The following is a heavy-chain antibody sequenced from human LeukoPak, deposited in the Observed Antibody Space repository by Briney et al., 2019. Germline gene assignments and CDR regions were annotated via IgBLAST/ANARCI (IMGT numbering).Heavy chain of an antibody. CDR2: ISAGGDKT. CDR1: GFTFSSYA. V-gene: IGHV3-23*01. J-gene: IGHJ4*02. Sequence: GGSLRLSCAASGFTFSSYAMSWVRQAPGKGLEWVSGISAGGDKTYYRDSVKGRITISRDNSKNTLYLQMNSLRAEDTATYYCAKSRGSTLFDYWGQGTLVTVSS. CDR3: AKSRGSTLFDY. D-gene: IGHD1-26*01.